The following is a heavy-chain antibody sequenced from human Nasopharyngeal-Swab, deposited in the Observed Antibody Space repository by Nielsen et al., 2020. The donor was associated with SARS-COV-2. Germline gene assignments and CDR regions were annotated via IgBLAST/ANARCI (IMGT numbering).Heavy chain of an antibody. CDR2: ISSSGSTI. CDR1: GFTFSDYY. V-gene: IGHV3-11*04. CDR3: ARGSPGDYVWGSYRWGYFDY. D-gene: IGHD3-16*02. J-gene: IGHJ4*02. Sequence: GGSLRLSCAASGFTFSDYYMSWIRQAPGKGLEWVSYISSSGSTIYYADSVKGRFTISRDNAKNSLYLQMNSLRAEDTAVYYCARGSPGDYVWGSYRWGYFDYWGQGTLVTVSS.